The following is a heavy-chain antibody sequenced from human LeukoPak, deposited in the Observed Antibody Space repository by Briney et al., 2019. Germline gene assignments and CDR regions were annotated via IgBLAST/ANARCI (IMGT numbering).Heavy chain of an antibody. CDR3: ARDFVPYAPTEASYDY. J-gene: IGHJ4*02. CDR1: GFTFSSYS. Sequence: GGSLRLSCAASGFTFSSYSMKWVRQAPGKGLEWVSSISSSSTYIYYADSLKGRFTISRDNAKNSLYLQMNSLRAEDTAVYYCARDFVPYAPTEASYDYWGQGTLVTVSS. D-gene: IGHD2-2*01. V-gene: IGHV3-21*01. CDR2: ISSSSTYI.